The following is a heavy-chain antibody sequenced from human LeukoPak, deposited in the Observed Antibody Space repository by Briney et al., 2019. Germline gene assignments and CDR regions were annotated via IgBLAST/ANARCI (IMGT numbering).Heavy chain of an antibody. CDR3: ARDVLAARHPAYFDH. CDR1: GGTFSNFG. D-gene: IGHD6-6*01. V-gene: IGHV1-69*05. J-gene: IGHJ4*02. Sequence: SVKVSCKASGGTFSNFGISWVRQAPGQGLEWMGGIIPMFDTINYAQKFQGRVTITTDESTSTAYMELSSLRSDDTAVYYCARDVLAARHPAYFDHWGQGTLVTVSS. CDR2: IIPMFDTI.